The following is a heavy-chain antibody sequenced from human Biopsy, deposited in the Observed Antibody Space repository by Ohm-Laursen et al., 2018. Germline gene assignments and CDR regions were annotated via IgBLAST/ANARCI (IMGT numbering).Heavy chain of an antibody. Sequence: PRLSCAASGFTVSDNHISWIRQAPGKGLQWVSLIYSDGNTYYADSVKGRFTISRDIPRNTLYLQMNSLRAEDTAVYYCARGPGKLWSGYYTWGQGSLVSVSS. V-gene: IGHV3-53*01. CDR2: IYSDGNT. D-gene: IGHD3-3*01. CDR1: GFTVSDNH. J-gene: IGHJ5*02. CDR3: ARGPGKLWSGYYT.